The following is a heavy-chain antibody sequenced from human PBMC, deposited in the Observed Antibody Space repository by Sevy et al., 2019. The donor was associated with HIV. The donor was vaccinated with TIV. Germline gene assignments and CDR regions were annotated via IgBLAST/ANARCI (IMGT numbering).Heavy chain of an antibody. Sequence: GGSLRLSCAASGFTFSSYAMSWVRQAPGKGLEWVSAISGSGGSTYYADSVKGRFTISSDNSKNTLYLQMNSLRAEDTAVYYCAKDLASYYYYYMDVWGKGTTVTVSS. J-gene: IGHJ6*03. CDR3: AKDLASYYYYYMDV. CDR1: GFTFSSYA. V-gene: IGHV3-23*01. CDR2: ISGSGGST.